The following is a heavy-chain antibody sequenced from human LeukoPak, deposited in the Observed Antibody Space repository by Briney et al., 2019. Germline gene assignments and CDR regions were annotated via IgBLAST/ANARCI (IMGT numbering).Heavy chain of an antibody. D-gene: IGHD3-9*01. J-gene: IGHJ4*02. CDR3: ARSVVRYFDWLSQYYFDY. CDR2: MSHSGGST. V-gene: IGHV3-23*01. CDR1: GFIFSNYA. Sequence: GGSLRLSCAASGFIFSNYAMTWVRQAPGRGLEWVSIMSHSGGSTYYADSVKGRFTISRDNAKNSLYLQMNSLRAEDTAVYYCARSVVRYFDWLSQYYFDYWGQGTLVTVSS.